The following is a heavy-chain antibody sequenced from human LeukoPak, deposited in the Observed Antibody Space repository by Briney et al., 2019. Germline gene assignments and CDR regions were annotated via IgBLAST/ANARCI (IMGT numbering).Heavy chain of an antibody. CDR3: APLTTDRSTDY. V-gene: IGHV1-69*13. CDR2: IIPIFGTT. Sequence: ASVTVSCKASGGTFSSYAINWVRQAPGQGLEWMGGIIPIFGTTNYAQKFQGRVTITADESTSTAYMELSSLRSEDTAVYYCAPLTTDRSTDYWGQGTLVTVSS. CDR1: GGTFSSYA. J-gene: IGHJ4*02. D-gene: IGHD3-9*01.